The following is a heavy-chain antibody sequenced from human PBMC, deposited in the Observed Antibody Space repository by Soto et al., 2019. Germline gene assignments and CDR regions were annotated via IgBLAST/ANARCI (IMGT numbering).Heavy chain of an antibody. CDR3: ASPTREWLPPARDYYYGMDV. V-gene: IGHV1-69*06. CDR1: GGTFSSYA. D-gene: IGHD3-3*01. Sequence: QVQLVQSGAEVKKPGSSVKVSCKASGGTFSSYAISWVRQAPGQGLEWMGGIIPIFGTANYAQKFQGRVTITADKSTSKAYMELSSLRAEDTGVYYCASPTREWLPPARDYYYGMDVWGQGTTVTVSS. J-gene: IGHJ6*02. CDR2: IIPIFGTA.